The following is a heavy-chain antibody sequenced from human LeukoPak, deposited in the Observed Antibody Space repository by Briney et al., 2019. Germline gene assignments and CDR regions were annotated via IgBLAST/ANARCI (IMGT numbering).Heavy chain of an antibody. CDR2: IYYSGST. Sequence: PSETLSLTCTVSGGSISIGDYYWSWIRQPPGKGLEWIGYIYYSGSTYYHPSLKSQVTISVDTSKNQSSLKLSSVTAADTAVYYCARELSYSLSRSYYFDYWGQGTLVTVSS. CDR1: GGSISIGDYY. CDR3: ARELSYSLSRSYYFDY. V-gene: IGHV4-30-4*08. J-gene: IGHJ4*02. D-gene: IGHD4-11*01.